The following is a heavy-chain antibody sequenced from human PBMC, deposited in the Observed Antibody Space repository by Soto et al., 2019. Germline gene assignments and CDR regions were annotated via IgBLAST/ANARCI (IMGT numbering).Heavy chain of an antibody. CDR1: GGSVSTGSYD. CDR3: ARDGRCMDF. V-gene: IGHV4-61*01. Sequence: SEKLFLTCTVSGGSVSTGSYDWSWIRQPPGKGLEWIGKIFFTGSAPYNPSLRNRVTMSVDTSKDQFSLTLTSVTAADTSVYYCARDGRCMDFWCQG. CDR2: IFFTGSA. J-gene: IGHJ6*02.